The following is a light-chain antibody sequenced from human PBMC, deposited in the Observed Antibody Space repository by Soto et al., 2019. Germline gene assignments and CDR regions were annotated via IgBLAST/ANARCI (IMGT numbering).Light chain of an antibody. J-gene: IGLJ1*01. CDR1: SSDVGSYNL. CDR2: EVN. CDR3: CSYAGSSSFYV. V-gene: IGLV2-23*02. Sequence: ALTQTASVSGSPGQSITISCTGTSSDVGSYNLVSWYQHHPDEAPKLIIYEVNKRPSGVSNRFSGSKSGNTASLTISGLQAEDEADYYCCSYAGSSSFYVFGSGTKVTVL.